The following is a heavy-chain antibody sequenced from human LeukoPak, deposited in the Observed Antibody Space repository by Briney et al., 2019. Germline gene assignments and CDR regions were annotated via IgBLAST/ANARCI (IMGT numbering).Heavy chain of an antibody. CDR3: ARTSRGSYVWFYFDY. CDR1: GGSISSYY. V-gene: IGHV4-59*01. D-gene: IGHD1-26*01. J-gene: IGHJ4*02. CDR2: IYYSGST. Sequence: SETLSLTCTVSGGSISSYYWGWIRQPPGKGLEWIGYIYYSGSTNYNPSLKSRVTISVDTSKNQFSLKLSSVTAADTAVYYCARTSRGSYVWFYFDYWGQGTLVTVSS.